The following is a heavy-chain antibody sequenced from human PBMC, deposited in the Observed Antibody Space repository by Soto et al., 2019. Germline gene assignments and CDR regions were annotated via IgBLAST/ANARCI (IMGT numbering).Heavy chain of an antibody. V-gene: IGHV3-30*03. CDR1: GFTFTNFA. CDR3: AREAYSYKYFSDY. D-gene: IGHD5-18*01. J-gene: IGHJ4*02. CDR2: ISKDGSKT. Sequence: PGGSLRLSCGASGFTFTNFAMHWVRQAPGKGLEWVAVISKDGSKTDFADSVKGRFTISRENSKNTVYLQMNSLTREDTALYYCAREAYSYKYFSDYWGLGTWVTVSS.